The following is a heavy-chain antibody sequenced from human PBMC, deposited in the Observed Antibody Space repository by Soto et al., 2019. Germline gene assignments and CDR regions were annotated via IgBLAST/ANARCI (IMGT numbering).Heavy chain of an antibody. J-gene: IGHJ4*02. V-gene: IGHV3-11*01. Sequence: QVQLVESGGALVKPGESLRLSCAASGFTFSDYYMNWIRQAPGKGLEWVSYITSSGSSGYYANSVKGRFSISRDNAKNALYLQMDGLRADDTAVYYCAISDSGYDSLDYWGQGTLVSVSS. D-gene: IGHD5-12*01. CDR3: AISDSGYDSLDY. CDR1: GFTFSDYY. CDR2: ITSSGSSG.